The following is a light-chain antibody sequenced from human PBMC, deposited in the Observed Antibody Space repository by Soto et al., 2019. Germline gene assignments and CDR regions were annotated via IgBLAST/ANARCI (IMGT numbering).Light chain of an antibody. J-gene: IGKJ1*01. CDR3: QQYESSPRT. V-gene: IGKV3-20*01. CDR2: HTS. CDR1: QSVGGS. Sequence: EVVLTQSPRTLYLSPGERATLSCRASQSVGGSLAWYQQRPGKAPRRLVYHTSNRATGIPYRFSASGSGTDFTLTISRLEPEDFAVYYCQQYESSPRTFGQGTKVDIK.